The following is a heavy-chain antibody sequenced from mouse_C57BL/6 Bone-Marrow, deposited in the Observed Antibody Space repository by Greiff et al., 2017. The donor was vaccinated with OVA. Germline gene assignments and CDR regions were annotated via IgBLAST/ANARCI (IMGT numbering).Heavy chain of an antibody. CDR1: GYTFTDYY. J-gene: IGHJ3*01. CDR3: ARSGDKPFAY. D-gene: IGHD1-3*01. V-gene: IGHV1-76*01. Sequence: VMLVESGAELVRPGASVKLSCKASGYTFTDYYINWVKQRPGQGLEWIARIYPGSGNTYYNEKFKGKATLTAEKSSSTAYMQLSSLTSEDSAVYFCARSGDKPFAYWGQGTLVTVSA. CDR2: IYPGSGNT.